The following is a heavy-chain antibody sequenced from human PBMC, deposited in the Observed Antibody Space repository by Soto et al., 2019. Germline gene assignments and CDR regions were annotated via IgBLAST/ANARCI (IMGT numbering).Heavy chain of an antibody. CDR3: ASIGLPAAIGDYYGVDV. CDR1: GYTSTGYY. Sequence: DSVQVSCKASGYTSTGYYIHWVRQAPGQGLEWMGWINPNSGGTNYAQNFQGRVTLTRDTSISTAYMELSRLRFDDTAVYYCASIGLPAAIGDYYGVDVWGQGTTV. J-gene: IGHJ6*02. CDR2: INPNSGGT. D-gene: IGHD2-2*01. V-gene: IGHV1-2*02.